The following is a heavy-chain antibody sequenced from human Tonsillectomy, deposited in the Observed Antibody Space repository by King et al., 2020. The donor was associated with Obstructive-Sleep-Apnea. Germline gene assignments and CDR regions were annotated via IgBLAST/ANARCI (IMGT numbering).Heavy chain of an antibody. CDR2: ISNDGSNK. Sequence: QLVESGGGVVQPGRSLRLSCAASGFTFSSYGMHWVRQAPGKGLEWVAVISNDGSNKYYAYSVKGRFTISRENSKNTLYLQMNSLRAEDTAVYYCAKVGYFDWLLFPPYFDYWGQGTLVTVSS. V-gene: IGHV3-30*18. CDR3: AKVGYFDWLLFPPYFDY. CDR1: GFTFSSYG. D-gene: IGHD3-9*01. J-gene: IGHJ4*02.